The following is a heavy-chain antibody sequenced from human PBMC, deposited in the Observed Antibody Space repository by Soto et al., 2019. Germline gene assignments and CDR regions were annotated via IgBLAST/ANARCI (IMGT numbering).Heavy chain of an antibody. V-gene: IGHV3-53*01. CDR1: GFTVSSTY. J-gene: IGHJ4*02. CDR3: ARPLWIIVGASLRELGY. D-gene: IGHD1-26*01. Sequence: GGSLRLCCAASGFTVSSTYRTWVRQAPGKGLEWVAILYTGTDTVYADSVKGRFTISRDSSKNTFYLQMNSLRAEDTAVYYYARPLWIIVGASLRELGYWGQGTLVTVSS. CDR2: LYTGTDT.